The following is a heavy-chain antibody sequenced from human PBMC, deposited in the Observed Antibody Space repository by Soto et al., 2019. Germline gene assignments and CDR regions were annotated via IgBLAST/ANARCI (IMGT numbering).Heavy chain of an antibody. CDR3: ARPAYFGGYCNPPLDY. CDR1: GSSLTSYW. J-gene: IGHJ4*02. Sequence: GESLKISCNGSGSSLTSYWIGWLCVMPGTGLEWMGIIYPGDSDTRYSPAFHGQVTISADKPISTAYLQWSSPKASDTAMYNCARPAYFGGYCNPPLDYWGQATLLTVSS. D-gene: IGHD2-21*02. V-gene: IGHV5-51*04. CDR2: IYPGDSDT.